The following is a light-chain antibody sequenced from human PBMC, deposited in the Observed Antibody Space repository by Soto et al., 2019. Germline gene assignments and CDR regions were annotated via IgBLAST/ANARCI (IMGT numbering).Light chain of an antibody. CDR2: VVS. CDR1: SSDVGDYKY. Sequence: QSALTQPASVSGSPGQSITISCTGTSSDVGDYKYVSWYQQHPEKAPKLMIYVVSNRPSGVSNRFSGSKSGNTASLTISGLQADDEADYYCASYTSSDTPYVFGTGTKLTVL. CDR3: ASYTSSDTPYV. J-gene: IGLJ1*01. V-gene: IGLV2-14*01.